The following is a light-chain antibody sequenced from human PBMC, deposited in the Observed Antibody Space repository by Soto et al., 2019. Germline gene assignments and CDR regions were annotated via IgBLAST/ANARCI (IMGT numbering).Light chain of an antibody. Sequence: QSVLTQPPSVSGAPGQRITISCTGSSSNIGADYDVHWYQQFQGTAPKLLIDGNVDRPSGVPDRFSASKSGTSASLAITGLQAEDEADYYCQAYDTSLSGVVFGTGTKLTVL. CDR3: QAYDTSLSGVV. CDR1: SSNIGADYD. V-gene: IGLV1-40*01. J-gene: IGLJ1*01. CDR2: GNV.